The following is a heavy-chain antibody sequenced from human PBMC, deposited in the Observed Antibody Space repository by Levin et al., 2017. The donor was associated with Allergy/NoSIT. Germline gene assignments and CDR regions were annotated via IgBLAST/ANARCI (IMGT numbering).Heavy chain of an antibody. CDR2: IYYSGST. Sequence: SSQTLSLTCTVSGGSISSGGYYWSWIRQHPGKGLEWIGYIYYSGSTYYNPSLKSRVTISVDTSKNQFSLKLSSVTAADTAVYYCAREVDGLLWFGESSYYFDYWGQGTLVTVSS. J-gene: IGHJ4*02. CDR3: AREVDGLLWFGESSYYFDY. D-gene: IGHD3-10*01. CDR1: GGSISSGGYY. V-gene: IGHV4-31*03.